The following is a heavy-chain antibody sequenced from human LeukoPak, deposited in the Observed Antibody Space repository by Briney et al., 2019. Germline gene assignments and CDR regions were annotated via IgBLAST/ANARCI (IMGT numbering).Heavy chain of an antibody. Sequence: SVKVSSKASGGTFSSYAISWVRQAPGQGLEWMGGIIPIFGTANYAQKFQGRVTITADESTSTAYMELSSLRSEDTAVYYCATSTPTYDSSGYYPDGYWGQGTLVTVSS. CDR1: GGTFSSYA. CDR2: IIPIFGTA. D-gene: IGHD3-22*01. CDR3: ATSTPTYDSSGYYPDGY. J-gene: IGHJ4*02. V-gene: IGHV1-69*13.